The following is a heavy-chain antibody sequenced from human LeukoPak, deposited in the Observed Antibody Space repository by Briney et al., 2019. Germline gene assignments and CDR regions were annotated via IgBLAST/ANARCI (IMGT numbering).Heavy chain of an antibody. Sequence: GGSLRLSCAASGFTFSDYYMSWIRQAPGKGLEWVSYISSRGDSTYVADSVKGRFTISRDNSKNSLYLQVNTVRAEDTAVYYCVKGPRPDITVAHTVENWGQGTLVTVSS. J-gene: IGHJ4*02. V-gene: IGHV3-11*01. D-gene: IGHD6-19*01. CDR1: GFTFSDYY. CDR3: VKGPRPDITVAHTVEN. CDR2: ISSRGDST.